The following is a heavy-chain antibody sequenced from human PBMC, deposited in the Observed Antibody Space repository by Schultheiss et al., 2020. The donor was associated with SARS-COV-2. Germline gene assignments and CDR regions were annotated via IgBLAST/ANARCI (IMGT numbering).Heavy chain of an antibody. D-gene: IGHD3-22*01. CDR3: ARGHDYYDSSGYDAFDI. Sequence: ASVKVSCKASGYTFTSYGISWVRQAPGQGLEWMGWISPYNGNTNYGQKFQGRVTITADKSTSTAYMELSSLRSEDTAVYYCARGHDYYDSSGYDAFDIWGQGTTVTVSS. CDR1: GYTFTSYG. V-gene: IGHV1-18*01. CDR2: ISPYNGNT. J-gene: IGHJ3*02.